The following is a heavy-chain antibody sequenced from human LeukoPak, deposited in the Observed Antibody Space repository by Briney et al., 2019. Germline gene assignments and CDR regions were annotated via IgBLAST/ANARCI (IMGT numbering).Heavy chain of an antibody. D-gene: IGHD3-10*01. V-gene: IGHV4-34*01. CDR1: GVSFSGYY. Sequence: PSETLSLTCAVYGVSFSGYYWSWIRQPPGKGLECIGEINHSGSTNYNPSLKSRVTISVDTSKNQFSLKLSSVTAADTAVYYCATRYYGSGSWGIYGMDVWGKGTTVTVSS. J-gene: IGHJ6*04. CDR2: INHSGST. CDR3: ATRYYGSGSWGIYGMDV.